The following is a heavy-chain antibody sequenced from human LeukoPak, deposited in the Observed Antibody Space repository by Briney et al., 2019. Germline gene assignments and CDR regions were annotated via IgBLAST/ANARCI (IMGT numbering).Heavy chain of an antibody. CDR2: INPSGGST. D-gene: IGHD2-2*01. CDR3: ARGRAAAKFLHFDY. Sequence: ASVKVSCKASGYTFTSYDINWVRQATGQGLEWMGIINPSGGSTSYAQKFQGRVTMTRDTSTSTVYMELSSLRSEDTAVYYCARGRAAAKFLHFDYWGQGTLVTVSS. CDR1: GYTFTSYD. J-gene: IGHJ4*02. V-gene: IGHV1-46*01.